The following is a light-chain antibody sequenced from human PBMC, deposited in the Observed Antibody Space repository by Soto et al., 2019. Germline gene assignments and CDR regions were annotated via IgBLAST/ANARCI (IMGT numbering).Light chain of an antibody. Sequence: QSALTQPASVSGSPGQSITISCTGTSSDVDNYNYVSWYQKHPGKAPKLMIYEGNKRPSGVSNRFSGSKSGNTASLTISGLQAEDEADYYCCSYAGSSSVVFGGGTKLTVL. CDR2: EGN. V-gene: IGLV2-23*01. J-gene: IGLJ3*02. CDR3: CSYAGSSSVV. CDR1: SSDVDNYNY.